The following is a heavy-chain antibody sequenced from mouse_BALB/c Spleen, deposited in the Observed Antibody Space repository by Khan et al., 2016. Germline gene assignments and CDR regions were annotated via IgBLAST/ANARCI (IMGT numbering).Heavy chain of an antibody. D-gene: IGHD2-14*01. CDR1: GYSITSDYA. J-gene: IGHJ4*01. CDR3: ARRYERYDDALDY. CDR2: IRYSGST. V-gene: IGHV3-2*02. Sequence: EVQLQESGPGLVKPSQSLSLTCTVTGYSITSDYAWNWIRPFPGNKLEWMGYIRYSGSTNYNPSLKSRISITRDTSKNQFFLQLNSVTTEDTATYYCARRYERYDDALDYWGQGTSVTVSS.